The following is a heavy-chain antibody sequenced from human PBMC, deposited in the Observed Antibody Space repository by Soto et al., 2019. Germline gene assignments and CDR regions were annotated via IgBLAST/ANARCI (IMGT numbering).Heavy chain of an antibody. V-gene: IGHV1-8*01. D-gene: IGHD3-3*01. CDR1: GYTFTSYD. Sequence: GASVKVSCKASGYTFTSYDINWVRQATGQRLEWMGWMNPNSGNTGYAQNFQGRVTMTRNTSLSTAYMELSSLRSEDTAVYYCARGVAPYYDFWSGYSQAPVYYFDYWGQGTLVTVSS. J-gene: IGHJ4*02. CDR2: MNPNSGNT. CDR3: ARGVAPYYDFWSGYSQAPVYYFDY.